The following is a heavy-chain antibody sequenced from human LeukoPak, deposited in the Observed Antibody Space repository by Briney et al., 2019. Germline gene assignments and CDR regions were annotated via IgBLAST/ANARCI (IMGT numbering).Heavy chain of an antibody. Sequence: GGSLRLSCAASGFTFSSYGMHWVRQAPGKGLEWVAVISYDGSNKYYADSVKGRFTISRDNSKNTLYLQMNSLRAEDTAVYYCAKEYHFYYDSSGYYYAQPFDYWGQGTLVTVSS. D-gene: IGHD3-22*01. CDR3: AKEYHFYYDSSGYYYAQPFDY. J-gene: IGHJ4*02. CDR2: ISYDGSNK. CDR1: GFTFSSYG. V-gene: IGHV3-30*18.